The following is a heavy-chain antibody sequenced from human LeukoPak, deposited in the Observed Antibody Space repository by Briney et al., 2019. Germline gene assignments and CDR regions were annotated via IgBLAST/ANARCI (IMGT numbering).Heavy chain of an antibody. Sequence: PGGSLRLSCAASGFTFNSYGMHWVRQAPGKGLEWVAFIRYDGSNKYYADSVKGRFTISRDNSKNTLYLQMNSLRDADTAVYYCARLGSGYYFAFDLWGRGTLVTVSS. D-gene: IGHD3-22*01. J-gene: IGHJ2*01. CDR1: GFTFNSYG. CDR3: ARLGSGYYFAFDL. V-gene: IGHV3-30*02. CDR2: IRYDGSNK.